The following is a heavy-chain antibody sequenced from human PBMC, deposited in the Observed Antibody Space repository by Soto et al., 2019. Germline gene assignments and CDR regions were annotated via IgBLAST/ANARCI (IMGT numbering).Heavy chain of an antibody. CDR3: ARVPSPFDFYYAMDV. D-gene: IGHD3-16*01. V-gene: IGHV4-30-4*01. Sequence: QVQLRESGPGLVMPSQTLSLTCTVSGDSIGSGNKYWSWIRQAPGKGLEWIGYIFSSGTTYYNPSLKRRLTMSLDTSQNQFSLKLTSVTASDTAVYFCARVPSPFDFYYAMDVWGKGTTVTVSS. CDR1: GDSIGSGNKY. J-gene: IGHJ6*04. CDR2: IFSSGTT.